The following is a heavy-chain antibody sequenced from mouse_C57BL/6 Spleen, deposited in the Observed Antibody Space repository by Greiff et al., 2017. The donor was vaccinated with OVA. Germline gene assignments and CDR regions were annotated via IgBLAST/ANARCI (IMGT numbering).Heavy chain of an antibody. CDR2: IYPGDGDT. J-gene: IGHJ1*03. V-gene: IGHV1-82*01. CDR3: ARAPYYYGSSGWYFDV. CDR1: GYAFSSSW. D-gene: IGHD1-1*01. Sequence: VKLQQSGPELVKPGASVKISCKASGYAFSSSWMNWVKQRPGKGLEWIGRIYPGDGDTNYNGKFKGKATLTADKSSSTAYMQLSSLTSEDSAVYFCARAPYYYGSSGWYFDVWGTGTTVTVSS.